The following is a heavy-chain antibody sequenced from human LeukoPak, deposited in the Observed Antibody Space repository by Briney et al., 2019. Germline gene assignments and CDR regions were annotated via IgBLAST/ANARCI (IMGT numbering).Heavy chain of an antibody. CDR3: AKSLGVVVAATS. D-gene: IGHD2-15*01. Sequence: GALRLSCAASGFTFSSYGMSWVRQAPGKGLEWVSAISGSGGSTYYADSVKGRFTISRDNSKNTLYLQMNSLRAEDTAVYYCAKSLGVVVAATSWGQGTLVTVSS. J-gene: IGHJ4*02. CDR1: GFTFSSYG. CDR2: ISGSGGST. V-gene: IGHV3-23*01.